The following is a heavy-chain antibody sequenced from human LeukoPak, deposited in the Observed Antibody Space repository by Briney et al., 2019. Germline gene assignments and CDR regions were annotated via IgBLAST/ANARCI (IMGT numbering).Heavy chain of an antibody. V-gene: IGHV3-23*01. CDR3: ASGLSGIGDDY. CDR2: ISGSGGST. CDR1: GFTFSSYA. J-gene: IGHJ4*02. D-gene: IGHD3-10*01. Sequence: GGSLRLSCAASGFTFSSYAMSWVRQAPGKGPEWVSAISGSGGSTYYADSVKGRFTISRDNSKNTLYLQMNSLRAEDTAVYYCASGLSGIGDDYWGQGTLVTVSS.